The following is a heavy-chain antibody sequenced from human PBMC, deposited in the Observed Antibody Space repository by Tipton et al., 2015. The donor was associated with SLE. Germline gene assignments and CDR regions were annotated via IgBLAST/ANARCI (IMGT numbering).Heavy chain of an antibody. CDR1: RFTFSTYG. D-gene: IGHD2-15*01. Sequence: SLRLSCAASRFTFSTYGMRWVRQSPEKGLEWVSSISGSGGSTYYADSVKGRFTISRDNSKNTLYLQMNSLRAEDTAVYYCARGGPGLGYCSGGTCYVDYWGQGAMVTVSS. CDR3: ARGGPGLGYCSGGTCYVDY. V-gene: IGHV3-23*01. J-gene: IGHJ4*02. CDR2: ISGSGGST.